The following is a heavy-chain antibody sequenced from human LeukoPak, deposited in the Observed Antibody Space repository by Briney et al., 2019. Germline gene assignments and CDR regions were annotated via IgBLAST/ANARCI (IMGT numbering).Heavy chain of an antibody. CDR1: GGSISSYY. V-gene: IGHV4-59*12. CDR2: IYYSGST. D-gene: IGHD2/OR15-2a*01. CDR3: ARVGSDTYWFDP. Sequence: SETLSLTCNVSGGSISSYYWSWIRQPPGKGLEWIGYIYYSGSTNYNPSLKSRVTISVDTSKNQFSLKLSSVTAADTAVYYCARVGSDTYWFDPWGQGTLVTVSS. J-gene: IGHJ5*02.